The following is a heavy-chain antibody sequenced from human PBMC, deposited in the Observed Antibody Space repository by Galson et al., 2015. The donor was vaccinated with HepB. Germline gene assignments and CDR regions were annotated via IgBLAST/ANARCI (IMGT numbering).Heavy chain of an antibody. CDR1: GFTFSRFP. Sequence: SLRLSCAASGFTFSRFPMNWARQAPGKGLEWVSYISSDGSRTHYADSVKGRFTISRDNAKDSLCLQMNSLRAEDTAVYYCAYGMDVWGQGTTVTVSS. CDR3: AYGMDV. CDR2: ISSDGSRT. D-gene: IGHD3-10*01. J-gene: IGHJ6*02. V-gene: IGHV3-48*04.